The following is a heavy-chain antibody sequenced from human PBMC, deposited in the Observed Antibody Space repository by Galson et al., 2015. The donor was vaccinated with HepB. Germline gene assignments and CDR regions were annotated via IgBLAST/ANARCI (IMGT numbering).Heavy chain of an antibody. V-gene: IGHV3-21*01. Sequence: LRLSCAASGFTFRSYTMDWVRQAPGKGLDWVSSVTSSGSYTYYADSVRGRFTISRDNAKNSLHLQMNSLRAEDTAVYYCARDPALGENYFDYWGQGILVTVSS. CDR1: GFTFRSYT. J-gene: IGHJ4*02. CDR2: VTSSGSYT. CDR3: ARDPALGENYFDY. D-gene: IGHD3-10*01.